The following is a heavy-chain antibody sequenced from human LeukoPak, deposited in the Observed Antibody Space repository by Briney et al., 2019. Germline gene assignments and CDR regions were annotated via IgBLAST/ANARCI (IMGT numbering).Heavy chain of an antibody. D-gene: IGHD3-16*02. CDR1: GGSFSGYY. J-gene: IGHJ4*02. V-gene: IGHV4-34*01. CDR3: ARAEIKLYNQRRYYFDY. Sequence: SQTLSLTCAVYGGSFSGYYWSWIRQPPGKGLEWIGEINHSGSTNYNPSLKSRVTISVDTSKNQFSLKLSSVTAADTAVYYCARAEIKLYNQRRYYFDYWGQGTLVTVSS. CDR2: INHSGST.